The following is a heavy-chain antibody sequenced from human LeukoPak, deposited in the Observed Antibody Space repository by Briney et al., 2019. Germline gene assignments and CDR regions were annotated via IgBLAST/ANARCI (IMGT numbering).Heavy chain of an antibody. CDR1: GYTFTSYG. J-gene: IGHJ4*02. CDR2: ISAYNGNT. CDR3: ARVVGTGTTGTAYYFDY. V-gene: IGHV1-18*01. D-gene: IGHD1-1*01. Sequence: ASVKVSCKASGYTFTSYGISWVRQAPGQGLEWMGWISAYNGNTNYAQKLQGRVTMTTDTSTSTAYMELRSLRSDDTAVYYCARVVGTGTTGTAYYFDYWGQGTLVTASS.